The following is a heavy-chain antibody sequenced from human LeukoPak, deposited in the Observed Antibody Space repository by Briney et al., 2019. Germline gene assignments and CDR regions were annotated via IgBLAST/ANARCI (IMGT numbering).Heavy chain of an antibody. V-gene: IGHV4-30-4*08. J-gene: IGHJ3*02. CDR2: IYYSGST. Sequence: SETLSLTCTVSGGSISSGDYYWSWIRQPPGKGLEWIGYIYYSGSTYYNPSLKSRVTISVDTSKNQFSLKLSSVTAADTAVYYCARHRVPAAIVSAFDIWGQGTMVTVSS. D-gene: IGHD2-2*01. CDR3: ARHRVPAAIVSAFDI. CDR1: GGSISSGDYY.